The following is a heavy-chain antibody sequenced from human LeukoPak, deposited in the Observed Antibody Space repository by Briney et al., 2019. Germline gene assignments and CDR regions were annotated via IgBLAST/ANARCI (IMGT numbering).Heavy chain of an antibody. CDR3: ARLVMVRGTTTWFDP. D-gene: IGHD3-10*01. CDR2: ISDIGSI. V-gene: IGHV4-59*08. Sequence: SETLSLTCTVSGGSISSYYWSWIRQPPGKGLEWIAYISDIGSINYNPSLKSRVTISLDTSKNQFSLKLSSVTAADTAVYYCARLVMVRGTTTWFDPWGQGTLVTVSS. CDR1: GGSISSYY. J-gene: IGHJ5*02.